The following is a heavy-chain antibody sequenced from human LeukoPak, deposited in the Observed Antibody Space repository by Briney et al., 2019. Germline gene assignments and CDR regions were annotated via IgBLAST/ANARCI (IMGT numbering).Heavy chain of an antibody. D-gene: IGHD6-19*01. Sequence: GGSLRLSCAASGFTFSSYGMHWVRQAPGKGLEWVAVISYDGSNKYYADSVNGRFTISRDNSKNTLYLQMNSLRAEDTAVYYRAKDKYSSGWTHADYWGQGTLVTVSS. CDR2: ISYDGSNK. CDR3: AKDKYSSGWTHADY. J-gene: IGHJ4*02. CDR1: GFTFSSYG. V-gene: IGHV3-30*18.